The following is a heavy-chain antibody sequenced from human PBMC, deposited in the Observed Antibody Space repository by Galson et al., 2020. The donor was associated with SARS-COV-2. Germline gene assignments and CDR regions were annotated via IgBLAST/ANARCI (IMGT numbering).Heavy chain of an antibody. CDR3: ARDGARGVTPYYYYYGMDV. CDR1: GYTFTSYG. CDR2: ISAYNGNT. V-gene: IGHV1-18*01. J-gene: IGHJ6*02. D-gene: IGHD3-10*01. Sequence: ASVKVSCKASGYTFTSYGISWVRQAPGQGLEWMGWISAYNGNTNYAQKLQGRVTMTTDTSTSTAYMELRSLRSDDTAVYYCARDGARGVTPYYYYYGMDVWGQGTTVTVSS.